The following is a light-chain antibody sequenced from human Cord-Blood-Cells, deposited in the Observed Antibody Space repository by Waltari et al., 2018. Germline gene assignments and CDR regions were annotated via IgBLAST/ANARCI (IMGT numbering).Light chain of an antibody. Sequence: QSALTQTASVSGSPGQSITISCTGTSSDAGGYNYVSWYQQHPGKAPKLMIYEVSNRPSGVSNRFSGSKSGNTASLTISGLQAEEEADYYCSSYTSSSTYVFGTGTKVTVL. V-gene: IGLV2-14*01. CDR1: SSDAGGYNY. CDR3: SSYTSSSTYV. CDR2: EVS. J-gene: IGLJ1*01.